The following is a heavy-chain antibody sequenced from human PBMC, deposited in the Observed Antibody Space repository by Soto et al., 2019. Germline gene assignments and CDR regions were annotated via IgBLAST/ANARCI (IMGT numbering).Heavy chain of an antibody. J-gene: IGHJ4*02. CDR2: VSGDNDDA. CDR1: GYSFIAYG. D-gene: IGHD1-7*01. Sequence: HVQLVQSGSEVKKPGASVKVSCKASGYSFIAYGITWVRQAPGQRLEWMGWVSGDNDDANFAQNFQGRVTMTTDTSTSTAYMELRSLTYDDTAVYYCAAVQHWNYAIDSWGQGTQVTVSS. V-gene: IGHV1-18*01. CDR3: AAVQHWNYAIDS.